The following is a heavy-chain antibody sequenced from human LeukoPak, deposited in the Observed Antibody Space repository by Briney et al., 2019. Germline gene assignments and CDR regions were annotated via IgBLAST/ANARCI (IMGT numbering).Heavy chain of an antibody. Sequence: GGSLRLSCEVSGFTLDRYWMSWVRQAPGKGLEWVANIKQDGSETHHVDSVKGRFTISRDNAKNSLYLQMNSLRAEDTAVYYCARDRGLKYGSGSYYLDYWGQGTLVTVSS. V-gene: IGHV3-7*01. CDR1: GFTLDRYW. J-gene: IGHJ4*02. CDR2: IKQDGSET. D-gene: IGHD3-10*01. CDR3: ARDRGLKYGSGSYYLDY.